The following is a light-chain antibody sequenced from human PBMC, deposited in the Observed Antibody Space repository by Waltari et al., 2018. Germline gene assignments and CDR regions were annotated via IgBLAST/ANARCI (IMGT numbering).Light chain of an antibody. V-gene: IGLV2-14*03. CDR1: SSDIGFYNY. CDR3: NSYTGSSSWV. Sequence: QPASVSGSPGQSITISCTGTSSDIGFYNYVSWYQQHPGKAPQLIIYDVYERPSGVSNRFSGAKSGNPAALTISGLQAEDEADYYCNSYTGSSSWVFGGGTKLTVL. CDR2: DVY. J-gene: IGLJ3*02.